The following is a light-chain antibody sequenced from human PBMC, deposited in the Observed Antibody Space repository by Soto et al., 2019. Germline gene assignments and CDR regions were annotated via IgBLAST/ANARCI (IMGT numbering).Light chain of an antibody. Sequence: QSVLTQPASVSGSPGQSITISCTGTSSDVGGYNYVSWYQQHPGKAPKLMIHDVSNRPSGVSNRFSGSKSGNTASLTISGLQAEDEADYYCSSYTSSSTPVVFGGGTKVTVL. V-gene: IGLV2-14*01. CDR2: DVS. J-gene: IGLJ2*01. CDR1: SSDVGGYNY. CDR3: SSYTSSSTPVV.